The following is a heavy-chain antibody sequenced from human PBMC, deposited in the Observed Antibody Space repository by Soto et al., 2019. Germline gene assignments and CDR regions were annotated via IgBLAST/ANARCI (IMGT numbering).Heavy chain of an antibody. J-gene: IGHJ4*02. CDR3: MLGSGWKDCDW. V-gene: IGHV4-39*01. CDR2: IYYTGST. Sequence: SVTRSDECSVADECSCRRRPYWEWIRQPPGKGLEWIGNIYYTGSTYYNPSLKSRVTISVDTSKNQFSLKLSSVTAADTAVYYCMLGSGWKDCDWWGQGTLVTVSS. CDR1: DECSCRRRPY. D-gene: IGHD3-22*01.